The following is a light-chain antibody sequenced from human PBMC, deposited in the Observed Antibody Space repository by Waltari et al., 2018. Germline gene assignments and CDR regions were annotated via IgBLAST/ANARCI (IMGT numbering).Light chain of an antibody. CDR3: QQYNSAPPYS. CDR1: QGIGSW. V-gene: IGKV1-12*01. CDR2: KAS. J-gene: IGKJ2*03. Sequence: DIQMTQSPSSLSASVGDRVTITCRASQGIGSWLAWYQQKPGKAPKLLIYKASSLQSGVPSRFSGSGSGTDFTLTISSLQPEDFATYYCQQYNSAPPYSFGQGTKVEIK.